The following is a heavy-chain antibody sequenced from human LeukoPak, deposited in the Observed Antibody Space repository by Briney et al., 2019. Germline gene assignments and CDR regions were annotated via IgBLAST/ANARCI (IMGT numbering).Heavy chain of an antibody. CDR2: ISGSGGGT. CDR1: GFTLSNYA. CDR3: ANRGGNPKGSFDY. D-gene: IGHD4-23*01. V-gene: IGHV3-23*01. Sequence: GGSLRLSCAASGFTLSNYAMSWVRQAPGKGLEWVSAISGSGGGTDYADSVKGRFTISRDNSKNTLFLQMNSLRAEDTAVYYCANRGGNPKGSFDYWGQGTLVTVSS. J-gene: IGHJ4*02.